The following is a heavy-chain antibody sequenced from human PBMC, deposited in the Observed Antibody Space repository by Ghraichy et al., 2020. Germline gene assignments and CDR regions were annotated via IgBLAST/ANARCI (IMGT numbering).Heavy chain of an antibody. J-gene: IGHJ6*02. CDR1: GFTFSDFW. V-gene: IGHV3-7*01. CDR2: IRQDGRET. D-gene: IGHD6-6*01. Sequence: GGSLRLSCAASGFTFSDFWMTWVRQAPGKGLEWVASIRQDGRETHYVDSVKGRFSISRDNAWSSLDLQMKSLRDEDTAVYYCARRHRERTAARQQFQFYSYLDVWGQGTTVTVSS. CDR3: ARRHRERTAARQQFQFYSYLDV.